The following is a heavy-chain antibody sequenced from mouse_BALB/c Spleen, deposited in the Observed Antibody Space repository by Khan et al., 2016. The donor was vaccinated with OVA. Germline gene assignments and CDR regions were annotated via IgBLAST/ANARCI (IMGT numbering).Heavy chain of an antibody. D-gene: IGHD2-14*01. V-gene: IGHV1-87*01. CDR2: IYPGDGDT. Sequence: QVQLQQPGAELARPGASVKLSCKSSGYTFTSYWMQWVKQRPGQGLEWIGTIYPGDGDTRYTQKFKGKATLTADKSSSTAFMQLRNLASEDSAVYYCASYRLDYFDNWGQGTTLTVSS. CDR1: GYTFTSYW. CDR3: ASYRLDYFDN. J-gene: IGHJ2*01.